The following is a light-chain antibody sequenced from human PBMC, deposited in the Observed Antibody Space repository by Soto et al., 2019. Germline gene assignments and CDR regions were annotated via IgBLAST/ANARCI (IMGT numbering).Light chain of an antibody. Sequence: AIRMTQSPSSLSASTGDRVTITCRASQGISSYLAWYQQKPGKAPKLLIYAASTLQSGVPSRFSGSGSETDFTLTISCLQSEDFATYYCQQYYSSYTFGQGTKLEIK. CDR1: QGISSY. V-gene: IGKV1-8*01. J-gene: IGKJ2*01. CDR2: AAS. CDR3: QQYYSSYT.